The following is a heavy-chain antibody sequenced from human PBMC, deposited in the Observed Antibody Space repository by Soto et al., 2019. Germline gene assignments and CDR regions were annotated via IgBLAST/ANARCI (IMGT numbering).Heavy chain of an antibody. D-gene: IGHD3-22*01. CDR3: AREPKQNYDSSPWNGGFDS. CDR1: GDSISSPHYY. CDR2: IYYTGHN. J-gene: IGHJ4*02. Sequence: PSETLSLTCTVSGDSISSPHYYWTWIRQPPGKGLEWVGYIYYTGHNFYNPALKSRVAMSVDPSTNQFSRKLASVTDADTAVYFCAREPKQNYDSSPWNGGFDSWGPGTLVTVSS. V-gene: IGHV4-30-4*01.